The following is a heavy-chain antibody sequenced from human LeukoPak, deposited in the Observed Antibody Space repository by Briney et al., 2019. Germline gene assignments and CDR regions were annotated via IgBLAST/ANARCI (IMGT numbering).Heavy chain of an antibody. CDR2: TGTAGDT. Sequence: GGSLRLSCAASGFTFSSYDMHWVRQATGKGLEWVSATGTAGDTYYPGSVKGRFIISRENAKNSLYLQMNSLRAGDTAVYYCARVSDCGDYAYDYWGQGTLVTVSS. CDR1: GFTFSSYD. CDR3: ARVSDCGDYAYDY. V-gene: IGHV3-13*04. J-gene: IGHJ4*02. D-gene: IGHD4-17*01.